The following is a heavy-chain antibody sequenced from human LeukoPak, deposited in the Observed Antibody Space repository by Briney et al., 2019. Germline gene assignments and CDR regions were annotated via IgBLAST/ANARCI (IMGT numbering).Heavy chain of an antibody. D-gene: IGHD1-26*01. V-gene: IGHV4-59*01. CDR3: ARRVGDKDYFDY. CDR2: IYYSGST. CDR1: GGSISSFY. J-gene: IGHJ4*02. Sequence: SETLSLTCTVSGGSISSFYWSWIRQPPGKGLEWIAYIYYSGSTNYSPSLKSRVTISVDTSKNQFSLKLSSVTAADTAVYYCARRVGDKDYFDYWGQGTLVTVSS.